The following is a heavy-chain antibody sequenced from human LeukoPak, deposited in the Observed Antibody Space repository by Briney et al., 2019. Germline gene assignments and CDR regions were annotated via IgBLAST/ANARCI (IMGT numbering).Heavy chain of an antibody. V-gene: IGHV3-21*05. CDR1: GFTFSSYS. D-gene: IGHD3-9*01. J-gene: IGHJ3*02. Sequence: PGGSLRLSCAASGFTFSSYSMNWVRQAPGKGLEWVSYISSSSSYTNYADSVKGRFTISRDNAKNSLYLQMNSLRAEDTAVYYCARDDILTGYYRGAFDIWGQGTMVTVSS. CDR3: ARDDILTGYYRGAFDI. CDR2: ISSSSSYT.